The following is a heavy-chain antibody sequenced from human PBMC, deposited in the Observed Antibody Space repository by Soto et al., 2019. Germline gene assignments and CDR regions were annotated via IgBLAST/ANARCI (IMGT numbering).Heavy chain of an antibody. CDR2: ISYDGSNK. J-gene: IGHJ4*02. CDR3: ARDFYRFEFDY. D-gene: IGHD1-26*01. Sequence: GGSLRLSCAASGFTFSSYAMHWVRQAPGKGLEWVAVISYDGSNKYYADSVKGRFTISRDNSKNTLYLQMNSLRAEDTAVYYCARDFYRFEFDYWGQGTLVTVSS. V-gene: IGHV3-30-3*01. CDR1: GFTFSSYA.